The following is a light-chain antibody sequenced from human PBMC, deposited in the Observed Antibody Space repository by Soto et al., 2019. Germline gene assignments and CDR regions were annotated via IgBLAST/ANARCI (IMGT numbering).Light chain of an antibody. CDR2: GNS. CDR3: PSYDSSLSGSV. CDR1: SSNIGAGYD. J-gene: IGLJ3*02. Sequence: QSVLTQPPSVSGAPGQRVTIYCTGSSSNIGAGYDVHWYQQLPGTVPKLLIYGNSNRPSGVPDRFSGSKSGTSASLAITGLQAEDEADYYCPSYDSSLSGSVFGGGTQLTVL. V-gene: IGLV1-40*01.